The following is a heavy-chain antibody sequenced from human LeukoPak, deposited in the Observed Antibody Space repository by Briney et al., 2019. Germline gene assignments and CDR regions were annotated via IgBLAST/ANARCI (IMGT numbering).Heavy chain of an antibody. CDR3: ARINGYSSGWSADPDFDY. Sequence: GASVKVSCKASGYTFTSYGISWVRQAPGQGLEWMGWISAYSGDTNYAQKFQGRATMTTDTSTSTAYMELSSLRSEDTAVYYCARINGYSSGWSADPDFDYWGQGTLVTVSS. CDR1: GYTFTSYG. V-gene: IGHV1-18*01. D-gene: IGHD6-19*01. CDR2: ISAYSGDT. J-gene: IGHJ4*02.